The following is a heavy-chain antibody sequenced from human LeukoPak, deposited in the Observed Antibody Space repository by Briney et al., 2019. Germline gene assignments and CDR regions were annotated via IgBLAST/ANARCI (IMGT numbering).Heavy chain of an antibody. Sequence: SVKVSCKASGYTFTGYYMHWVRQAPGQGLEWMGGIIPIFGTANYAQKFQGRVTITADESTSTAYMELSSLRSEDTAVYYCARSGDIVVVPAAWYFDYWGQGTLVTVSS. CDR1: GYTFTGYY. CDR3: ARSGDIVVVPAAWYFDY. J-gene: IGHJ4*02. V-gene: IGHV1-69*13. D-gene: IGHD2-2*01. CDR2: IIPIFGTA.